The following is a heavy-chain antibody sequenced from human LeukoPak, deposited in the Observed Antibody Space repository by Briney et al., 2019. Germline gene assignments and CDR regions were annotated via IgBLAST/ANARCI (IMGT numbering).Heavy chain of an antibody. CDR3: ARGYSSSRDY. CDR2: ISGSGGST. J-gene: IGHJ4*02. CDR1: GFTFSSFA. V-gene: IGHV3-23*01. Sequence: PGGSLRLSCAASGFTFSSFAMSWVRQAPGEGLEWVSAISGSGGSTYYADSVKGRFTISRDNSKNTLYLQMNSLRAEDTAVYYCARGYSSSRDYWGQGILVTVSS. D-gene: IGHD6-6*01.